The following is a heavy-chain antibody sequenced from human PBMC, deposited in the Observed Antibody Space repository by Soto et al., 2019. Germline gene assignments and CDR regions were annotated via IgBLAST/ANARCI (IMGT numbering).Heavy chain of an antibody. D-gene: IGHD1-7*01. V-gene: IGHV4-4*02. CDR1: GGSFTNNNG. Sequence: SEPQCLTCTVSGGSFTNNNGWTRFRQPPGQGLEWIGEIYRTGSTNYNPSLKSRVTISLDKSENQFSLKVTSLTAADTSVYYCARRGPGTSVDYWGQGILVTGSS. CDR2: IYRTGST. CDR3: ARRGPGTSVDY. J-gene: IGHJ4*02.